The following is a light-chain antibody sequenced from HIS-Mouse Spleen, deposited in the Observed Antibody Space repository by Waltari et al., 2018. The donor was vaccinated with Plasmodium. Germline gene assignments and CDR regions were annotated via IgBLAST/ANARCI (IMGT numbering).Light chain of an antibody. V-gene: IGLV3-10*01. Sequence: SYELTQPPSVSLSPGHTARITCSGDAFPNQYAYWYQQKSGQAPVLVIYEDSKRPSGIPERFSGSSSGTMATLTISGAQVEDEADYYCYSTDSSGNHRVFGGGTKLTVL. CDR3: YSTDSSGNHRV. CDR1: AFPNQY. CDR2: EDS. J-gene: IGLJ3*02.